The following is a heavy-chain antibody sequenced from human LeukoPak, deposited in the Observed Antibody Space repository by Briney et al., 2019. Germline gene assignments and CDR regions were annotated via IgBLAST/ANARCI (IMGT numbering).Heavy chain of an antibody. J-gene: IGHJ4*02. CDR1: GFTFSSYG. V-gene: IGHV3-30*02. Sequence: GGSLRLSCAASGFTFSSYGMHWVRQAPGKGLEWVAFIRYDGSNKYYADSVKGRFTISRDNSKNTLYLQMNSLRAEDTAVYYCAGSPDDYSNYVSFDYWGQGTLVTVSS. D-gene: IGHD4-11*01. CDR3: AGSPDDYSNYVSFDY. CDR2: IRYDGSNK.